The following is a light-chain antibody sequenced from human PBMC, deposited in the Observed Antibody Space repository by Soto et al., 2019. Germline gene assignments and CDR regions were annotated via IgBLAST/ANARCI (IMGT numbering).Light chain of an antibody. Sequence: DIVMTQSPDSLAVSLGARATINCKSSQSVLYSSNNNNYLACYQQKPGQPPNALIYWASTRESGVPDRFSGSVSGTDFNLTISSLQAEDVAVYYRLHDYTTPWPFGPGTKAQLK. CDR3: LHDYTTPWP. J-gene: IGKJ1*01. V-gene: IGKV4-1*01. CDR1: QSVLYSSNNNNY. CDR2: WAS.